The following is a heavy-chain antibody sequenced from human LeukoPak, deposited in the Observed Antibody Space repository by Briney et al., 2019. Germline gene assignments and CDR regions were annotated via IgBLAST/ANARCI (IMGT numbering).Heavy chain of an antibody. CDR2: IYHSGST. Sequence: SETLSLTCTVSGYSISSGYYWGWIRQPPGKGLEWIGSIYHSGSTYYNPSLKSRVTISVDTSKNQFSLKLRSVTAADTAVYYCARDIVWFGESNINYFDYWGQGTLVTVSS. V-gene: IGHV4-38-2*02. D-gene: IGHD3-10*01. J-gene: IGHJ4*02. CDR3: ARDIVWFGESNINYFDY. CDR1: GYSISSGYY.